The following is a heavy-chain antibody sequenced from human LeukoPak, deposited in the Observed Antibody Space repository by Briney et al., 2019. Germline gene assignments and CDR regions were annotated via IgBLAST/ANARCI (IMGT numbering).Heavy chain of an antibody. CDR1: GFTFSSYA. V-gene: IGHV4-34*01. J-gene: IGHJ4*02. CDR2: INHSGST. Sequence: LRLSCAASGFTFSSYAMHWVRQPPGKGLEWIGEINHSGSTNYNPSLKSRVTISVDTSKNQFSLKLSSVTAADTAVYYCARGIAVAGAEYWGQGTLVTVSS. CDR3: ARGIAVAGAEY. D-gene: IGHD6-19*01.